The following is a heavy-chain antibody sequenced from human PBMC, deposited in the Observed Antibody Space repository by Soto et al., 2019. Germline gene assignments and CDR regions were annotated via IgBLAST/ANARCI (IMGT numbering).Heavy chain of an antibody. Sequence: VGSLRLSCAASGFTFSSYGMHWVRQAPGKGLEWVAVIWYDGSNKYYADSVKGRFTISRDNSKNTLYLQMNSLRAEDTAVYYCARGTAAPYYYYGMDVWGQGTTVTVSS. CDR3: ARGTAAPYYYYGMDV. D-gene: IGHD1-1*01. J-gene: IGHJ6*02. CDR1: GFTFSSYG. CDR2: IWYDGSNK. V-gene: IGHV3-33*01.